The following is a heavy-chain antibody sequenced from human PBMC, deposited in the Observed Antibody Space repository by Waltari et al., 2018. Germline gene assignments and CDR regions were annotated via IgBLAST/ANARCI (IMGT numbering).Heavy chain of an antibody. J-gene: IGHJ5*02. CDR3: ARHADYDYVWGSSYNWFDP. Sequence: QVQLQESGPGLGKPSETLSLTCAVSGYPISSGYYWGWIRQPPGKGLEWIGSFYHSGTTYYSPSLKSRVTISVDTSKNQFSLKVTSLTAADTAIYYCARHADYDYVWGSSYNWFDPWGQGTLVTVSS. V-gene: IGHV4-38-2*01. CDR1: GYPISSGYY. D-gene: IGHD3-16*01. CDR2: FYHSGTT.